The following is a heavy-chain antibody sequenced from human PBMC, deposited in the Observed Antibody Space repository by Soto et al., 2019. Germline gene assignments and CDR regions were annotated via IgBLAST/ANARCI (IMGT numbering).Heavy chain of an antibody. J-gene: IGHJ6*02. Sequence: EILSLPCALYGGSLSGYYWSWIGQPPGKGLEWIGEINHSGSTNYNPSLKSRVTISVDTSKNQFSLKLSSVTAADTAVYYCARGRGASISLYYYYGMDVWGQGTTVTV. CDR3: ARGRGASISLYYYYGMDV. CDR1: GGSLSGYY. V-gene: IGHV4-34*01. D-gene: IGHD2-15*01. CDR2: INHSGST.